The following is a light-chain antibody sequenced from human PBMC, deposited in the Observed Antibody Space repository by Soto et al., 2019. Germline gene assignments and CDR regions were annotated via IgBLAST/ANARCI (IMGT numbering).Light chain of an antibody. V-gene: IGLV2-11*01. Sequence: QSALTQPRSVSGPPGQSVTISCTGTSSDVGNYNYVSWYQQHPGKAPKFMMYDVNKRPSGVPDRFSGSKSGNTASLTISGLQAEDEADYYCCSYAGSDTYVLFGGGTKVTVL. CDR1: SSDVGNYNY. CDR2: DVN. CDR3: CSYAGSDTYVL. J-gene: IGLJ2*01.